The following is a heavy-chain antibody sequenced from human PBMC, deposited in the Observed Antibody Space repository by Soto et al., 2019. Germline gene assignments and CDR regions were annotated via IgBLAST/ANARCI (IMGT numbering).Heavy chain of an antibody. V-gene: IGHV3-21*01. D-gene: IGHD4-17*01. J-gene: IGHJ3*02. CDR2: ISSSSSYI. CDR1: GFTFSSYS. CDR3: ARDDTVTTKDATDAFDI. Sequence: GGSLRLSCAASGFTFSSYSMNWVRQAPGKGLEWVSSISSSSSYIYYADSVKGRFTISRDNAKNSLYLQMNSLRAEDTAVYYCARDDTVTTKDATDAFDIWGQGTMVTVSS.